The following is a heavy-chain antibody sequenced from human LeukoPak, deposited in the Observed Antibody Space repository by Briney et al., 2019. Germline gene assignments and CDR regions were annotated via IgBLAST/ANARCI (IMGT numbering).Heavy chain of an antibody. J-gene: IGHJ5*02. CDR2: ISGGGTT. CDR1: GFTFSISA. Sequence: GGSLRLSCAASGFTFSISAMKWVRQAPGKGLEWVSSISGGGTTYYADSVRGRFIISRDNSKNTLYLQMNSLRAEDTALYYCAKLLMANDYGDPWGQGTLVTVSS. CDR3: AKLLMANDYGDP. V-gene: IGHV3-23*01. D-gene: IGHD4-17*01.